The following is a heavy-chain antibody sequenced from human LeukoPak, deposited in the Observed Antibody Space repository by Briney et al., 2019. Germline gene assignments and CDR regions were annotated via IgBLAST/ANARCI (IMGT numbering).Heavy chain of an antibody. CDR2: IIPIFGTA. Sequence: SVKVSCKASGYTFTSYGISWVRQAPGQGLEWMGGIIPIFGTANYAQKFQGRVTITADESTSTAYMELSSLRSEDTAVYYCARGGVCSGGSCYSIVKYYFDYWGQGTLVTVST. CDR3: ARGGVCSGGSCYSIVKYYFDY. CDR1: GYTFTSYG. D-gene: IGHD2-15*01. V-gene: IGHV1-69*13. J-gene: IGHJ4*02.